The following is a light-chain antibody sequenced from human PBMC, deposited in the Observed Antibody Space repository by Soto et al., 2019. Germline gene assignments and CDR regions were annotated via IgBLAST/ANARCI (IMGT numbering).Light chain of an antibody. J-gene: IGLJ1*01. Sequence: QSVLTQPASVSGSPGQSTTISCTGTSSDVGSYNLVSWYQQHPGKAPKLMIYEGSKRPSGVSNRFSGSKSGNTASLTISGLQAEDEADYYCCSYAGSRVFGTGTKVTVL. CDR3: CSYAGSRV. CDR2: EGS. CDR1: SSDVGSYNL. V-gene: IGLV2-23*01.